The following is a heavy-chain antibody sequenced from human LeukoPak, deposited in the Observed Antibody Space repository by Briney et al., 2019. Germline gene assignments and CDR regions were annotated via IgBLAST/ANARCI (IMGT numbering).Heavy chain of an antibody. Sequence: PGGSLRLSCAASGFTFDDYAMHWVRQAPGKGLEWVSGISWNSGSIGYADSVKGRFTISRDNAKNSLYLQMNSLRAEDTALYYCAKDMADSKSYGMDVWGQGTTVTVSS. CDR1: GFTFDDYA. CDR3: AKDMADSKSYGMDV. J-gene: IGHJ6*02. V-gene: IGHV3-9*01. CDR2: ISWNSGSI.